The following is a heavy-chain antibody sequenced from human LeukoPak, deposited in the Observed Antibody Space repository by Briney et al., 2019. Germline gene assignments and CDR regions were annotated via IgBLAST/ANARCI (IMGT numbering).Heavy chain of an antibody. CDR1: GFTFRSYS. CDR2: ISSSSSYI. V-gene: IGHV3-21*01. CDR3: ARDTVLLWFGEFDY. J-gene: IGHJ4*02. Sequence: GGSLRLSCAASGFTFRSYSMNWVRQAPGKGLEWVSSISSSSSYIYYADSVKGRFTISRDNAKNSLYLQMNSLRAEDTAVYYCARDTVLLWFGEFDYWGQGTLVTVSS. D-gene: IGHD3-10*01.